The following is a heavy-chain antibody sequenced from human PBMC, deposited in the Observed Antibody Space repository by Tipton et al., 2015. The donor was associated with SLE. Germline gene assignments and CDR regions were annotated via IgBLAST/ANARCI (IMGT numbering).Heavy chain of an antibody. CDR2: TSFSGRS. V-gene: IGHV4-59*12. CDR3: ARLTPWGYDY. J-gene: IGHJ4*02. Sequence: GLVKPSETLSVTCTVSGGSISENFWTWIRQSPGGQLEWLGYTSFSGRSRNNPSLKSRVTISVDTSKNHFSLSLISVTAADTAVYYCARLTPWGYDYWGPGMLVTVSS. D-gene: IGHD7-27*01. CDR1: GGSISENF.